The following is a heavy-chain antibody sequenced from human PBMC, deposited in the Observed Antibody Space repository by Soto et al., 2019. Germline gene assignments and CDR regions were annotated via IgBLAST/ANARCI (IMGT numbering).Heavy chain of an antibody. Sequence: QVQLQESGPGLVKPSQTLSLTCTVSGGSISSGGYYWSWIRQHPGKGLEWIGYIYYSGSTYYNPSLKSRVTISVDTSKNQFSLKLSSVTAADTAVYYCARSGVTMVRGEIPPFDYWGQGTLVTVSS. D-gene: IGHD3-10*01. J-gene: IGHJ4*02. CDR2: IYYSGST. CDR1: GGSISSGGYY. CDR3: ARSGVTMVRGEIPPFDY. V-gene: IGHV4-31*03.